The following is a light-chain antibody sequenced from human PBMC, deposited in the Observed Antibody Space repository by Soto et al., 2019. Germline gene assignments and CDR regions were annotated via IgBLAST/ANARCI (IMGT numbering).Light chain of an antibody. CDR1: GPNIWNNF. Sequence: QSVLTQPPSVSAAPGQKGPMFCSGNGPNIWNNFVSWYQQFPGTAPKLLIYDDNKRPTGIPDRFSASKSGTSATLGITGLQSGDEADYYCGTWDNSLSVVVFGGGTQLTVL. J-gene: IGLJ3*02. CDR2: DDN. V-gene: IGLV1-51*01. CDR3: GTWDNSLSVVV.